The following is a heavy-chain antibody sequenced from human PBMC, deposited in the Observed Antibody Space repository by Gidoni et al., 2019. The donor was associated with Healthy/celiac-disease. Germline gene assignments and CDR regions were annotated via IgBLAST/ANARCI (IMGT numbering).Heavy chain of an antibody. Sequence: EVQLLESGGGLVQPGGSLRLSCAAPGFTFSSSAMSWVRQAPGKGLEWVSAISGSGGSTYYADSVKGRFTISRDNSKNTLYLQMNSLRAEDTAVYYCAKDLILEWLQDYYYYYGMDVWGQGTTVTVSS. V-gene: IGHV3-23*01. CDR2: ISGSGGST. J-gene: IGHJ6*02. CDR3: AKDLILEWLQDYYYYYGMDV. CDR1: GFTFSSSA. D-gene: IGHD3-3*01.